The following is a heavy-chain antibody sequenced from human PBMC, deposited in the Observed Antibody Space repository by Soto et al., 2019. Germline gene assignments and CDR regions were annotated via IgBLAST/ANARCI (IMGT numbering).Heavy chain of an antibody. CDR1: GYTFTNYG. CDR2: ISAYNGNT. J-gene: IGHJ5*02. V-gene: IGHV1-18*01. CDR3: VSDGDSGWYWSVP. D-gene: IGHD6-19*01. Sequence: ASMKVSCKASGYTFTNYGISWLRQAPGQGLEWMGWISAYNGNTNYAQKLQGRVTITTDTSTNTAYMELRSLRSDDTVVSSCVSDGDSGWYWSVPWGHGTLVTAS.